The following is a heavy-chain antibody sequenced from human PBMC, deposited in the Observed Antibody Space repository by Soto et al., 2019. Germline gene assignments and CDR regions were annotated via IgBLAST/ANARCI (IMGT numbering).Heavy chain of an antibody. Sequence: SETLSLTCAVYGGSFSGYYWSWIRLPPGKGLEWIGEINHSGSTNYNPSLKSRVTISVDTSKNQFSLKLSSVTAADTAVYYCARGFYDLDVWGQGTTVTVSS. J-gene: IGHJ6*02. CDR1: GGSFSGYY. CDR2: INHSGST. CDR3: ARGFYDLDV. V-gene: IGHV4-34*01.